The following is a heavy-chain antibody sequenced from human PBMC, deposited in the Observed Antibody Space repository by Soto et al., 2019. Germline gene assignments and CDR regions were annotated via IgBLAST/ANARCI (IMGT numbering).Heavy chain of an antibody. V-gene: IGHV4-30-2*01. CDR3: PGVAGRSRGYFDC. CDR1: GDSINNGGYS. D-gene: IGHD6-13*01. Sequence: SETLSLTCAVSGDSINNGGYSWSWIRQPPGKGLEWIGYIYHSGITSYSPSLKSRVTISAHRSNNQFSLRLSSVTAADTAVYLCPGVAGRSRGYFDCWGRRTLVTVSS. J-gene: IGHJ4*01. CDR2: IYHSGIT.